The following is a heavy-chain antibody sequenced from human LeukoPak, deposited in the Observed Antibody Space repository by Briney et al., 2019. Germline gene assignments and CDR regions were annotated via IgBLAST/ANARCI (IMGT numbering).Heavy chain of an antibody. CDR1: GGSISSGGYY. D-gene: IGHD3-3*01. CDR3: ARVDYDFWSGYTNAFDI. Sequence: SQTLSLTCTVSGGSISSGGYYWSWIRQHPGKGLEWIGYIYYSGSTYYNPSLKSRVTISVDTSKNQFSLKLSSVTAADTAVYYCARVDYDFWSGYTNAFDIWGQGTMVTVSS. V-gene: IGHV4-31*03. CDR2: IYYSGST. J-gene: IGHJ3*02.